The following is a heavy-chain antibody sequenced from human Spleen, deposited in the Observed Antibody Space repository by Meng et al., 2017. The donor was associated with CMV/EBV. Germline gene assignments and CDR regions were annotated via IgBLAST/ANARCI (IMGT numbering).Heavy chain of an antibody. D-gene: IGHD1-14*01. CDR1: GYTFTGYY. V-gene: IGHV1-24*01. Sequence: ASVKVSCKASGYTFTGYYMHWVRQAHGKGLEWVGGFDPDEGKTIYAEKFQGRVTMTEDTSTDTAYMELSSLNSEDTAVYYCATVSQGTVAKNPEAYYYYAMDVWGQGTTVTVSS. CDR2: FDPDEGKT. J-gene: IGHJ6*02. CDR3: ATVSQGTVAKNPEAYYYYAMDV.